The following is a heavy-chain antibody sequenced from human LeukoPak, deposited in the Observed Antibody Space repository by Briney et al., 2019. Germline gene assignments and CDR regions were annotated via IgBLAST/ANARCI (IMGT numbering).Heavy chain of an antibody. CDR2: IYYSGST. D-gene: IGHD6-6*01. CDR1: GGSINSYY. V-gene: IGHV4-59*01. Sequence: PSETLSLTCTVSGGSINSYYWSWLRQPPGKGLEWIGYIYYSGSTNYNPSLKSRVTISVDTSKNQFSLRLSSVTAADTAVYYCARLSSLANIAARGRTWFDTWGQGSLVTVSS. CDR3: ARLSSLANIAARGRTWFDT. J-gene: IGHJ5*02.